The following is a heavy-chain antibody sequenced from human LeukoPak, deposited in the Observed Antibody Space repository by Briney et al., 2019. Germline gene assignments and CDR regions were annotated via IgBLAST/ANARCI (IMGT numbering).Heavy chain of an antibody. Sequence: PGGSLRLSCAVSGFTFSIYWMSWVRQAPGKGLEWVANINQDGSEKNYVDSVKGRFTISRDSAKNSLYLQMNSLRAEDTAVYYCASNRWLPNWGQGTLVTVSS. V-gene: IGHV3-7*01. J-gene: IGHJ4*02. CDR1: GFTFSIYW. CDR3: ASNRWLPN. CDR2: INQDGSEK. D-gene: IGHD6-19*01.